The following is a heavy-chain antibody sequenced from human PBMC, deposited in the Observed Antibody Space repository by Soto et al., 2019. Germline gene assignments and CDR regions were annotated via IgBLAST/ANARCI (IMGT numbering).Heavy chain of an antibody. Sequence: RGSLRLSCAASGFTFSDYYISLIRQAPWKWLEWVSYISSSGSTIYYADSVKGRFTISRDNAKNSLYLQMNSLRAEDTAVYYCARDRRAYYDSSGSSLDAFDIWGQGTMVTVSS. CDR1: GFTFSDYY. CDR2: ISSSGSTI. J-gene: IGHJ3*02. D-gene: IGHD3-22*01. CDR3: ARDRRAYYDSSGSSLDAFDI. V-gene: IGHV3-11*01.